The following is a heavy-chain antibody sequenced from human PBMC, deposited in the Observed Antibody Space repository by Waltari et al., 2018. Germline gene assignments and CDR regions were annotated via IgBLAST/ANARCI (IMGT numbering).Heavy chain of an antibody. D-gene: IGHD2-8*02. CDR2: IYYSGST. CDR1: GGSISSHY. V-gene: IGHV4-59*11. CDR3: ARSGYCTGGLCPVDY. Sequence: QVQLPESGPGLVKPSGTLSHTCTVSGGSISSHYWSWNRQPTGKGLEWIGYIYYSGSTNYNPSLKTRVPISVDTSKTQFSLKLSSVTAADTAVYYCARSGYCTGGLCPVDYWGQGTLVTVSS. J-gene: IGHJ4*02.